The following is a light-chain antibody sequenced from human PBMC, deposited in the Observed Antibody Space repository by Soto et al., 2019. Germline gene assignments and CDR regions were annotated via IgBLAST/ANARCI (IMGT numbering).Light chain of an antibody. Sequence: QSVLTQPASVSDSPGQSITISCTGTSSDVGGSNFVSWYQQHPGKPPKLIIYDVANRPSGVSNRFSGSKSGSTASLIISRLQTEDEADYSCVSYTSSTTYVFGTGTKLTVL. CDR2: DVA. CDR3: VSYTSSTTYV. CDR1: SSDVGGSNF. V-gene: IGLV2-14*03. J-gene: IGLJ1*01.